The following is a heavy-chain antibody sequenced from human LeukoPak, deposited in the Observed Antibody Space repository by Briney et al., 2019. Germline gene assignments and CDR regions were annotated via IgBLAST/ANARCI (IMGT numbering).Heavy chain of an antibody. D-gene: IGHD3-9*01. J-gene: IGHJ4*02. CDR2: ITGSGGTT. Sequence: GASLRLSCAASGFTFKNYAMSWVRQAPGKGLKWVSAITGSGGTTFYADSEKGRFTISRDNSKNTLYLQMNSLRAEDTAVYYCAKWGDYDILTGYYDPDYWGQGTLVTVSS. CDR1: GFTFKNYA. V-gene: IGHV3-23*01. CDR3: AKWGDYDILTGYYDPDY.